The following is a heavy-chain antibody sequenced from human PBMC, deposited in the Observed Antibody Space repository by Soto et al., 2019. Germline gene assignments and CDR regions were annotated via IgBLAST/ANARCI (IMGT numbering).Heavy chain of an antibody. CDR1: GGSISSSNW. CDR3: ARRCGGSCYPRYSYYYGMDV. J-gene: IGHJ6*02. Sequence: KPSETLSLTCAVSGGSISSSNWWSWVRQPPGKGLEWIGEIYHSGSTNYNPSLKSRVTISVDKSKNQFSLKLSSVTAADTAVYYCARRCGGSCYPRYSYYYGMDVWGQGTTVTVSS. V-gene: IGHV4-4*02. D-gene: IGHD2-15*01. CDR2: IYHSGST.